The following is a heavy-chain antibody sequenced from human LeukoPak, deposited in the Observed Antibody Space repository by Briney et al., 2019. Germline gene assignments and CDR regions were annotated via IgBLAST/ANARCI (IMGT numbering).Heavy chain of an antibody. CDR1: GGSISSYY. CDR2: IYYSGST. J-gene: IGHJ4*02. V-gene: IGHV4-59*12. Sequence: SETLSLTCTVSGGSISSYYWSWIRQPPGKGLEWIGYIYYSGSTNYNPSLKSRVTISVDTSKNQFSLKLSSVTAADTAVYYCARDRGAWNDDGFDYWGQGTLVTVSS. CDR3: ARDRGAWNDDGFDY. D-gene: IGHD1-1*01.